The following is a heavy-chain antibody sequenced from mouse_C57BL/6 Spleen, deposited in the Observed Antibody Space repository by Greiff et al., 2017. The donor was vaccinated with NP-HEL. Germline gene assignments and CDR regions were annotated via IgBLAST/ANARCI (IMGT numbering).Heavy chain of an antibody. CDR3: ARSGYYGSSWAMDY. CDR1: GYAFSSSW. V-gene: IGHV1-82*01. J-gene: IGHJ4*01. CDR2: IYPGDGDT. Sequence: LVESGPELVKPGASVKISCKASGYAFSSSWMNWVKQRPGKGLEWIGRIYPGDGDTNYNGKFKGKATLTADKSSSTAYMQLSSLTSEDSAVYFCARSGYYGSSWAMDYWGQGTSVTVSS. D-gene: IGHD1-1*01.